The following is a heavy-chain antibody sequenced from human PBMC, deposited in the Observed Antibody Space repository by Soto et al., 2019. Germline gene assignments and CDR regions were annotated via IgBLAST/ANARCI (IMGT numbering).Heavy chain of an antibody. V-gene: IGHV5-10-1*01. J-gene: IGHJ6*02. CDR1: GYSSTSYW. CDR2: IDPSDSYT. Sequence: GESLKISCKGSGYSSTSYWISWVRQMPGKGLEWMGRIDPSDSYTNYSPSFQGHVTISADKSISTAYLQWSSLKASDTAMYYCAGGGVRGVITRTRDYYGMDVWGQGPTVTVSS. CDR3: AGGGVRGVITRTRDYYGMDV. D-gene: IGHD3-10*01.